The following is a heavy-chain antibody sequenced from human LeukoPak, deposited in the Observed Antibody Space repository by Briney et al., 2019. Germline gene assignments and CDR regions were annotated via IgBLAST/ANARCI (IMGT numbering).Heavy chain of an antibody. Sequence: GASVKVSCKASGGTFSSYAISWVRQAPGQGLEWMGRIIPILGIANYAQKFQGGVTITADKSTSTAYMELSSLRFEDTAVYYCARDPDGGNSVDYWGQGTLVTVSS. CDR1: GGTFSSYA. D-gene: IGHD4-23*01. V-gene: IGHV1-69*04. CDR2: IIPILGIA. J-gene: IGHJ4*02. CDR3: ARDPDGGNSVDY.